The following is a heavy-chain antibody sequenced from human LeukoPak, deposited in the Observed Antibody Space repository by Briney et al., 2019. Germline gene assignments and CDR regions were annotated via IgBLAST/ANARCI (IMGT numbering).Heavy chain of an antibody. V-gene: IGHV4-38-2*02. Sequence: SETLSLTCTVSGYSISSGYYWGWIRQPPGKGLEWIGSIYHSGITYYNPSLKSRVTISVDTSKNQFSLRLSSVTAADTAVYYYARVPGSSSWSWFDPWGQGTLVTVSS. CDR3: ARVPGSSSWSWFDP. CDR2: IYHSGIT. J-gene: IGHJ5*02. D-gene: IGHD6-13*01. CDR1: GYSISSGYY.